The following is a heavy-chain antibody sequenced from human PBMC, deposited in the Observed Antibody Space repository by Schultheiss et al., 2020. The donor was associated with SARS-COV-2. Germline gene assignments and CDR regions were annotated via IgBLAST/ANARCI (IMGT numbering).Heavy chain of an antibody. Sequence: GESLKISCAASGFTFSDYYMSWIRQAPGKGLEWVSYIGSRGSTIYYADSVKGRFTISRDNAKNSLYLQMNSLRAEDTAIYYCAKDYSRVIRGTVVDSWGQGTLVTVSS. V-gene: IGHV3-11*01. CDR1: GFTFSDYY. CDR2: IGSRGSTI. J-gene: IGHJ4*02. D-gene: IGHD3-16*01. CDR3: AKDYSRVIRGTVVDS.